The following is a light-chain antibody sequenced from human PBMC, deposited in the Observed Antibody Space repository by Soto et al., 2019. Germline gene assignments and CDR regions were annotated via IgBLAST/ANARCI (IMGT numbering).Light chain of an antibody. CDR3: KPRSNWPL. J-gene: IGKJ4*01. CDR1: QSVSNF. V-gene: IGKV3-11*01. Sequence: EILLTQSPDTQSLSPGERATFSCRASQSVSNFLALYQQKPGRAPRVLIYDASNKATGIPARFSGGAYGTVFTLTISILEPEDFAVYYCKPRSNWPLFGGG. CDR2: DAS.